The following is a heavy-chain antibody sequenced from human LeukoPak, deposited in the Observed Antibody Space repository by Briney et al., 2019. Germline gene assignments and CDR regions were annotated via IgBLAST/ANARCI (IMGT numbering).Heavy chain of an antibody. D-gene: IGHD5-12*01. CDR3: AKGPSDIVVSYYGMDV. CDR1: GFTFSSYA. V-gene: IGHV3-23*01. J-gene: IGHJ6*02. CDR2: ISGGGYST. Sequence: GGSLRLSCAASGFTFSSYAMSWVRQAPGKGLEWVSVISGGGYSTYYAASVKGRFTTSRDNSKNTLYLQMNSLRAEDTAVYYCAKGPSDIVVSYYGMDVWGQGTTVTVSS.